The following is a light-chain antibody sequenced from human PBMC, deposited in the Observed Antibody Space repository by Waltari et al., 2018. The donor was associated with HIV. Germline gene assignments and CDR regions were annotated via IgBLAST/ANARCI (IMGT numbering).Light chain of an antibody. CDR2: RDN. J-gene: IGLJ2*01. CDR1: SSNIGDNY. Sequence: QSVLAQPPSASGTPGQRVTISCSGSSSNIGDNYVYWYQQIPGTTPKLLIYRDNQWPSGVPDRFVCSKSGTSASLAISGLRSEDEAIYFCATWDDRLSGVLFGGGTKLTVL. V-gene: IGLV1-47*01. CDR3: ATWDDRLSGVL.